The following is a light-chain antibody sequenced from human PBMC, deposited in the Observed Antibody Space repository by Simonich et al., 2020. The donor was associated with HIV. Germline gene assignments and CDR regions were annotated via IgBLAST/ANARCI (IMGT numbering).Light chain of an antibody. Sequence: EIVMTQSPATLSVSPGERATLSCRASQSVSSSLAWYQQKPGQAPRLLIYGASTRATGIPARFSGSGSGTEFTLTISSLQSEDFGVYYCQQYKKWPPWTFGQGTKVEIK. V-gene: IGKV3-15*01. CDR1: QSVSSS. CDR2: GAS. J-gene: IGKJ1*01. CDR3: QQYKKWPPWT.